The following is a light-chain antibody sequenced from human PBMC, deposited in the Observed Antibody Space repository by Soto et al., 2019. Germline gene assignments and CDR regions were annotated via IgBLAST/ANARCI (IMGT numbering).Light chain of an antibody. V-gene: IGKV3-15*01. Sequence: EIVMTQSPATLSVSPGARATLSCRASQSISSNLAWYQQKPGQGPRLLIYDASTRATGIPARFSGSGSGTDFTLTISSLQSEDFAVYYCQQYNNWLRWTFGQGTKVDIK. CDR1: QSISSN. CDR3: QQYNNWLRWT. CDR2: DAS. J-gene: IGKJ1*01.